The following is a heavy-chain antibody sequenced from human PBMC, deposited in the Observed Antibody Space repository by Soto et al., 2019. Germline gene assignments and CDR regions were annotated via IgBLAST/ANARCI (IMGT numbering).Heavy chain of an antibody. V-gene: IGHV4-31*03. D-gene: IGHD3-22*01. J-gene: IGHJ4*02. CDR1: GGSISSGGYY. Sequence: SATLSLSCTVSGGSISSGGYYWSWIRQHPGKALEWIGYIYYSGSTYYNPSLKSRVTISVDTSKNQFALKLSAVTAADTAVYYCARERGRSDSSGYYSWSQGTLVTVS. CDR2: IYYSGST. CDR3: ARERGRSDSSGYYS.